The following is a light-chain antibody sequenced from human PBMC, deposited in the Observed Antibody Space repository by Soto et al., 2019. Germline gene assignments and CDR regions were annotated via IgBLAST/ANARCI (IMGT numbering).Light chain of an antibody. Sequence: ELVLTQSPDTLSVSPGERATLSCRASQSISSSYLAWYQQKPGQAPRLLIYGASSRATGIPDRFSGSGSGTDFTLTISRLEPEDFAVYYCQQYGTSPRTFGQGTKVDIK. CDR3: QQYGTSPRT. CDR1: QSISSSY. J-gene: IGKJ1*01. V-gene: IGKV3-20*01. CDR2: GAS.